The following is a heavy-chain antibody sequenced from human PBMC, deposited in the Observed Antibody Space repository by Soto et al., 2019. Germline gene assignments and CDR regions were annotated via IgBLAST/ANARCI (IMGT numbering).Heavy chain of an antibody. V-gene: IGHV1-69*01. CDR1: GGTFSSYA. CDR2: IIPIFGTA. D-gene: IGHD1-1*01. J-gene: IGHJ6*02. CDR3: ARDHLWNDVFFYYGMDV. Sequence: QVQLVQSGAEVKKPGSSVKVSRKASGGTFSSYAISWVRQAPGQGLEWMGGIIPIFGTANYAQKFQGRVTITADESTSTAYMELSSLRSEDTAVYYCARDHLWNDVFFYYGMDVWGQGTTVTVSS.